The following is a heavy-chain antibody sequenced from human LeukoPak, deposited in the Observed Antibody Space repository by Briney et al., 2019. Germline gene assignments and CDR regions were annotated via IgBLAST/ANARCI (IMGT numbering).Heavy chain of an antibody. Sequence: GGSLRLSCAASGFTFSSYAMHWVRQAPGKGLEYVSAISSNGGSTYYANSVKGRFTISRDNSKNTLYLQMGSLRAEDMAVCYCARGSSGWLRDWFDPWGQGTLVTVSS. CDR3: ARGSSGWLRDWFDP. J-gene: IGHJ5*02. D-gene: IGHD6-19*01. CDR2: ISSNGGST. CDR1: GFTFSSYA. V-gene: IGHV3-64*01.